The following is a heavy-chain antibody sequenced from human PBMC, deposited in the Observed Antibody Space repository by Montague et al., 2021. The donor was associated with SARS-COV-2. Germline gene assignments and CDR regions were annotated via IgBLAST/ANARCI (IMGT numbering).Heavy chain of an antibody. J-gene: IGHJ6*02. Sequence: SLRLSCAASGFTFSSYAMHWVRQAPGKGLEWVAVISYDGSNKYYADSVKGQFTISRDNSKNTLYLQMNSLRAEDTAVYYCARVRYCSSTSCYNVYYGMDVWGQGTTVTVSS. CDR1: GFTFSSYA. V-gene: IGHV3-30-3*01. D-gene: IGHD2-2*02. CDR3: ARVRYCSSTSCYNVYYGMDV. CDR2: ISYDGSNK.